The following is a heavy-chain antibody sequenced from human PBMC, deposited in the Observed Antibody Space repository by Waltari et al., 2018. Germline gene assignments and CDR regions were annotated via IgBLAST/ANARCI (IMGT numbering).Heavy chain of an antibody. CDR3: ARRFDS. Sequence: EVQLVASGGGLVQPGGYLRLTCAASGFTFSSYGMNWVRQAPGKGLEWISYISGSGTTIYYADSVKGRFTISRDDAENSLYLQMNSLRAEDTALYYCARRFDSWGQGTRVTVSS. CDR2: ISGSGTTI. V-gene: IGHV3-48*03. J-gene: IGHJ4*02. CDR1: GFTFSSYG.